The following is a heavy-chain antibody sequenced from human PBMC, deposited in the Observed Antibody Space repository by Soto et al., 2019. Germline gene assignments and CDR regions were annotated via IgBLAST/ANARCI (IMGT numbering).Heavy chain of an antibody. CDR2: IYYSGST. CDR1: GGSISSYY. J-gene: IGHJ6*03. CDR3: ARSDCGGDCYYYYYYMDV. V-gene: IGHV4-59*01. Sequence: QVQLQESGPGLVKPSETLSLTCTVSGGSISSYYWSWIRQPPGKGLEWIGYIYYSGSTNYNPSLKSRVTRSVDTSKNQFSLKLSSVIAADTAVYYCARSDCGGDCYYYYYYMDVWGKGTTVTVSS. D-gene: IGHD2-21*01.